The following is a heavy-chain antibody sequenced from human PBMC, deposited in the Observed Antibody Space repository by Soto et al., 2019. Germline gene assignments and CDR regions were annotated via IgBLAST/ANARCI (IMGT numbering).Heavy chain of an antibody. CDR3: ARVPQTGYSSGSLDY. CDR2: INAGNGNT. Sequence: QVQLVQSGAEVKKPGASVKVSCKASGYTFTSYAMHWVRQAPGQRLERMGWINAGNGNTKYSQKFQGRVTITSDTSASTAYMELSSLRSEDTAVYYCARVPQTGYSSGSLDYWGQGTLVTVSS. V-gene: IGHV1-3*01. D-gene: IGHD6-19*01. J-gene: IGHJ4*02. CDR1: GYTFTSYA.